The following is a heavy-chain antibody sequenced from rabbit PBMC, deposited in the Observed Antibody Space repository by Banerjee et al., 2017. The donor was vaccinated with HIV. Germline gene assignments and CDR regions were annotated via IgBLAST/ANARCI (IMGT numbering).Heavy chain of an antibody. D-gene: IGHD4-2*01. CDR3: ARDDAGVVGYDWDL. J-gene: IGHJ6*01. CDR1: GFSFNNKYV. CDR2: IGPDYGDT. Sequence: QEQLEESGGGLVQPEGSLTLTCTASGFSFNNKYVMCWVRQAPGKGLEWIAYIGPDYGDTDYATWAKGRFTISKASWTTVTLQMTSLTAADTASYFCARDDAGVVGYDWDLWGPGTLVTVS. V-gene: IGHV1S45*01.